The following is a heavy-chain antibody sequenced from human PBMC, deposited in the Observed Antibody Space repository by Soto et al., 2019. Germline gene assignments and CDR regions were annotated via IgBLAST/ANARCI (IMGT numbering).Heavy chain of an antibody. D-gene: IGHD1-26*01. V-gene: IGHV4-59*12. CDR2: IYHPGST. Sequence: SETLSLTCTVSGGSISGYYWSWIRQPPGKGLEWIDYIYHPGSTNYNPSLKSRVTISVDTSKNQFSLKLSSVTAADTAVYYCARGRRRWELWGWGQGTLVTVSS. CDR1: GGSISGYY. J-gene: IGHJ4*02. CDR3: ARGRRRWELWG.